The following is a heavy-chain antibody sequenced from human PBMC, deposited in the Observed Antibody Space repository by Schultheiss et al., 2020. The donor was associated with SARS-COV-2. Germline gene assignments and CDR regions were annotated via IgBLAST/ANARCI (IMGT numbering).Heavy chain of an antibody. J-gene: IGHJ6*02. V-gene: IGHV3-30*18. D-gene: IGHD3-3*01. Sequence: GGSLRLSCAASGFTFSSYWMSWVRQAPGKGLEWVAVISFDGRNTHYSGSVRGRFTVSRDNSKNTLYLQMNSLRAEDTAVYYCAKDQGYYDFWSGYLMTNYYYYYGMDVWGQGTTVTVSS. CDR3: AKDQGYYDFWSGYLMTNYYYYYGMDV. CDR2: ISFDGRNT. CDR1: GFTFSSYW.